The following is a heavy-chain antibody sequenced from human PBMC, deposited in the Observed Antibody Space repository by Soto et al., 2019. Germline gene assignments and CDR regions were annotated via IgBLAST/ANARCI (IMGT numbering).Heavy chain of an antibody. CDR2: IGTAGDT. J-gene: IGHJ6*02. CDR1: GFTFSSYD. D-gene: IGHD3-10*01. Sequence: EVQLVESGGGLVQPGGSLRLSCAASGFTFSSYDMHWVRQATGKGLEWVSAIGTAGDTYYPGSVKGRFTISRDNAKNSLYLQMNSLRAGDTAVYYCARERPYGSSGMDVWGQGTTVTVSS. V-gene: IGHV3-13*04. CDR3: ARERPYGSSGMDV.